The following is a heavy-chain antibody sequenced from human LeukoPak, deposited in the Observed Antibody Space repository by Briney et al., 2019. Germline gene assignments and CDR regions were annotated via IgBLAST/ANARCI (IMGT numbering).Heavy chain of an antibody. J-gene: IGHJ5*02. D-gene: IGHD3-10*01. V-gene: IGHV1-69*04. CDR2: IIPILGIA. CDR1: GGTFSSYA. CDR3: ARALVRGGDGFDP. Sequence: ASVKVCCKASGGTFSSYAISWVRQAPGQGLEWMGRIIPILGIANYAQKFQGRVTITADKSTSTAYMELSSLRSEDTAVYYCARALVRGGDGFDPWGQGTLVTVSS.